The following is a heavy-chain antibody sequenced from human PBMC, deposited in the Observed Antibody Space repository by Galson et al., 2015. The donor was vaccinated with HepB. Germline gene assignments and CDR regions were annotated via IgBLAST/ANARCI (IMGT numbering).Heavy chain of an antibody. CDR2: ISGSGGST. J-gene: IGHJ4*02. D-gene: IGHD3-10*01. CDR3: APRRFGELFGY. Sequence: SLRLSCAASEFTFSSYAMSWVRQAPGKGLEWVSAISGSGGSTYYADSVKGRFTISRDNSKNTLYLQMNSLRAEDTAVYYCAPRRFGELFGYWGQGTLVTVSS. CDR1: EFTFSSYA. V-gene: IGHV3-23*01.